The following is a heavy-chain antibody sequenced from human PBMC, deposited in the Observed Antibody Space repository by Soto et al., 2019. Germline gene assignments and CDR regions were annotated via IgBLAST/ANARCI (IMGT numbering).Heavy chain of an antibody. CDR1: GFTFSSYG. D-gene: IGHD2-15*01. Sequence: GGSLRLSCAASGFTFSSYGMHWVRQAPGKGLEWVAVISYDGSNKYYADSVKGRFTISRDNSKNTLYLQMNSLRAEDTAVYYCAKDRFHCYHPCPYYYYYGMDVWGQGTTVTVSS. V-gene: IGHV3-30*18. J-gene: IGHJ6*02. CDR3: AKDRFHCYHPCPYYYYYGMDV. CDR2: ISYDGSNK.